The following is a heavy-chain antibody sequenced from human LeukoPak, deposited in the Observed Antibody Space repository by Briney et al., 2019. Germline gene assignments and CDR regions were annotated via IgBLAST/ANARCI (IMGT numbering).Heavy chain of an antibody. V-gene: IGHV3-11*01. CDR2: ISGSGTTL. CDR1: GFTFSDYY. D-gene: IGHD4-23*01. J-gene: IGHJ4*02. CDR3: ARLPRGNADFDY. Sequence: GGSLRLSCAASGFTFSDYYMTWIRQAPGKGLEWISYISGSGTTLYYADSLKGRFTISRDNAENSLYLHLGSLRAEDTAVYYCARLPRGNADFDYWGQGTLVTVSS.